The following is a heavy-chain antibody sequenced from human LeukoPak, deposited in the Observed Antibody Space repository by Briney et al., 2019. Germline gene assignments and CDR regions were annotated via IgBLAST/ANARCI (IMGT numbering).Heavy chain of an antibody. Sequence: PSETLSLTCTVSGGSVSSGSYYWSWIRQPPGKGLEWIGYIYYSGSTNYNPSLKSRVTISVDTSKNQFSLKLSSVTAADTAVYYCARVIASGRYYYYGMDVWGQGTTVTVSS. CDR1: GGSVSSGSYY. CDR3: ARVIASGRYYYYGMDV. J-gene: IGHJ6*02. V-gene: IGHV4-61*01. CDR2: IYYSGST. D-gene: IGHD2-15*01.